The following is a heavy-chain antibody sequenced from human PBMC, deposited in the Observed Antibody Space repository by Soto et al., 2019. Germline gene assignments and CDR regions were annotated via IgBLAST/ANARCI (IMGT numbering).Heavy chain of an antibody. CDR2: IYPGDSDT. CDR3: ARQASPLRRLQLWSSFDI. D-gene: IGHD5-18*01. J-gene: IGHJ3*02. Sequence: WNGAEDSCVGYGGGCVIKIHGKGLEWMGIIYPGDSDTRYSPSFQGQVTISADKSISTAYLQWSSLKASDTAMYYCARQASPLRRLQLWSSFDIWGHRTTVTVSS. V-gene: IGHV5-51*01. CDR1: EDSCVGYG.